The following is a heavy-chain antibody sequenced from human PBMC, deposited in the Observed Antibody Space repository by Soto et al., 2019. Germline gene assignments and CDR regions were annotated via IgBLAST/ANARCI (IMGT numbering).Heavy chain of an antibody. CDR3: AASYGSGYRAFDY. J-gene: IGHJ4*02. V-gene: IGHV1-69*02. D-gene: IGHD3-10*01. CDR1: GDTFSFYT. Sequence: QVQLVQSGTEVKKPGSSVKVSCKASGDTFSFYTINWVRQAPGLGLEWVGRINPIVSMSNYAQKFQGRVSXTXDXSTSTAYMDLRSLRSDDTAMYFCAASYGSGYRAFDYWGQGALVIVSS. CDR2: INPIVSMS.